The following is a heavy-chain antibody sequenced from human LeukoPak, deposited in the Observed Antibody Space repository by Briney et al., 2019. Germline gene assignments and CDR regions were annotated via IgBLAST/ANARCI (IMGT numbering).Heavy chain of an antibody. CDR1: GFTFRNYA. Sequence: PGGSLRLSCAASGFTFRNYAMSWVRKAPGKGLEWVSAISGTGGSTYYAASVKGRFTTSRDNSKNTLSLQMNSLRAEDTAVYYCAKDRSGWYPHGMDVWGQGTTLTVSS. V-gene: IGHV3-23*01. D-gene: IGHD6-19*01. CDR3: AKDRSGWYPHGMDV. CDR2: ISGTGGST. J-gene: IGHJ6*02.